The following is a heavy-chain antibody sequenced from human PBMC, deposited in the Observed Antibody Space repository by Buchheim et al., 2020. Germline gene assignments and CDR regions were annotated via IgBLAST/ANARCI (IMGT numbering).Heavy chain of an antibody. CDR2: IHHSGVS. J-gene: IGHJ4*02. V-gene: IGHV4-59*01. CDR1: GASISDYY. Sequence: QVQLQESGPGLVKPSETLSLICSVSGASISDYYWNWIRQSPGRGLEWIGYIHHSGVSNYNSSLESRVTSSVDMSKSEVSLGLKSVTAADTAVYFCAAGTAPRPGYWGQG. CDR3: AAGTAPRPGY. D-gene: IGHD2-21*02.